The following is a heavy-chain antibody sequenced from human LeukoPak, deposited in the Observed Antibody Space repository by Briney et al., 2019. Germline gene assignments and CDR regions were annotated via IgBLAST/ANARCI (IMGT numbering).Heavy chain of an antibody. D-gene: IGHD2-15*01. J-gene: IGHJ4*02. Sequence: GASVKVSCKASGYTFTRYAMNWVRQAPGQGLEWMGWINTNTGNPTYAPGFTGRFVISMDTSVSTAYLQISSLKAEDTAVYYCASSYCSGGHCYPQQTVYYFDFWGQGTLVTVS. CDR1: GYTFTRYA. CDR2: INTNTGNP. V-gene: IGHV7-4-1*02. CDR3: ASSYCSGGHCYPQQTVYYFDF.